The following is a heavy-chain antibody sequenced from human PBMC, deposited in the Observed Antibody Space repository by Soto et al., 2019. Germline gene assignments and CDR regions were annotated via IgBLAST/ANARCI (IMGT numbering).Heavy chain of an antibody. CDR2: IKQDGSEK. V-gene: IGHV3-7*01. CDR1: GFIFSSYW. CDR3: ARDGPGTDGMDV. J-gene: IGHJ6*02. Sequence: QPGGSLRLSCAASGFIFSSYWMSWVRQAPGKGLEWVANIKQDGSEKYYVDSVKGRFTISRDNAKNSLYLQMNSLRAEDTAVYYCARDGPGTDGMDVWGQGTTVTVSS.